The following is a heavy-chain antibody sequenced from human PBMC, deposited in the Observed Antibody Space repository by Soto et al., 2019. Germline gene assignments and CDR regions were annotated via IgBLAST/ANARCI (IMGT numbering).Heavy chain of an antibody. Sequence: SETLSLTCAVYGGSFSGYYWSWIRQPPGKGLEWIGEINHSGSTNYNPSLKSRVTISVDTSKNQFSLKLSSVTAADTAVYYCARGPPYSNYGSRYYYYGMDVWGQGTTVTVS. CDR2: INHSGST. J-gene: IGHJ6*02. CDR3: ARGPPYSNYGSRYYYYGMDV. CDR1: GGSFSGYY. D-gene: IGHD4-4*01. V-gene: IGHV4-34*01.